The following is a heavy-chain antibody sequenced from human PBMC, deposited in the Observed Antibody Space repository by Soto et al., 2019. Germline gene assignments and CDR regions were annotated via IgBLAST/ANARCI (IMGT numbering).Heavy chain of an antibody. V-gene: IGHV4-34*01. CDR2: INHVGIT. J-gene: IGHJ4*02. Sequence: SETLSLTCAVSGGSFRGFYWTWIRQSPGKGLEWLGDINHVGITNYNPSLKSRVSTPVDTSKSQFSLKLSSVTAADTAVYYCASWAGQVHGFGGPFDFWGQGTLVTVSS. CDR3: ASWAGQVHGFGGPFDF. D-gene: IGHD2-15*01. CDR1: GGSFRGFY.